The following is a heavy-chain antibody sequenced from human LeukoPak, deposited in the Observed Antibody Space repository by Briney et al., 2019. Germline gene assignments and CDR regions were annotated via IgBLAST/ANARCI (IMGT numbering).Heavy chain of an antibody. CDR1: GFTFSSYG. D-gene: IGHD4-17*01. CDR2: ISYDGSNK. Sequence: AGGSLRLSCAASGFTFSSYGMHWVRQAPGKGLEWVAAISYDGSNKYYADSVKGRFTISRDNSKNTLYLQMNSLRAEDTAVYYCAKDHSFDYGDPYYYYGMDVWGKGTTVTVSS. J-gene: IGHJ6*04. V-gene: IGHV3-30*18. CDR3: AKDHSFDYGDPYYYYGMDV.